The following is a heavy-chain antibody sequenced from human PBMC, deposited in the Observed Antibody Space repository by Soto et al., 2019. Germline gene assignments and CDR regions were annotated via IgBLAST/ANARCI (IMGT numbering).Heavy chain of an antibody. CDR2: ISGSGGST. J-gene: IGHJ4*02. D-gene: IGHD6-6*01. CDR3: AKDAIAARPIGYYFDY. CDR1: GFTFSSYA. Sequence: GGSLRLSCAASGFTFSSYAMSWVRQAPGKGLEWVSAISGSGGSTYYADSVKGRFTISRDNSKNTLYLQMNSLRAEDTAVYYCAKDAIAARPIGYYFDYWGQGTLVTVSS. V-gene: IGHV3-23*01.